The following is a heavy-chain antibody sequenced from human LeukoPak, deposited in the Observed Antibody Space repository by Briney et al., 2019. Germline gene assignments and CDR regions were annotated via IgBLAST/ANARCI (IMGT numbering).Heavy chain of an antibody. J-gene: IGHJ4*02. CDR3: ARYFLSGTYYHFQH. CDR2: VSGGVAGT. D-gene: IGHD1-26*01. V-gene: IGHV3-23*01. Sequence: GGSLRLSCAASGVTFSSYAMSWVRQAPGKGLEWVSSVSGGVAGTYYADSVKGRFAISRDDSANTVYLQMNSLRAEDSAVYYCARYFLSGTYYHFQHWGQGTLVAVSS. CDR1: GVTFSSYA.